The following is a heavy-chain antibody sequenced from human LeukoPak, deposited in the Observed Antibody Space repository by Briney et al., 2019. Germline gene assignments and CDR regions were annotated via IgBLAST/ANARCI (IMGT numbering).Heavy chain of an antibody. CDR3: ARGSMVRGVFDY. CDR1: GYTFTGYY. Sequence: ASVKVSCKASGYTFTGYYMHWVRQAPGQGLEWMGWINPNSGGTNYAQKFQGRVTMTRDTSISSAYMELSRLRSDDTAVYYCARGSMVRGVFDYWGQGTLVTVSS. D-gene: IGHD3-10*01. J-gene: IGHJ4*02. V-gene: IGHV1-2*02. CDR2: INPNSGGT.